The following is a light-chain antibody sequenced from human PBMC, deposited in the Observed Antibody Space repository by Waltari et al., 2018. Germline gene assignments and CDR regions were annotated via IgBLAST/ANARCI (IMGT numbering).Light chain of an antibody. V-gene: IGLV2-11*01. CDR1: NSDVGGYDD. Sequence: QSALTQPRSVSGSPGQSVTISCTGTNSDVGGYDDASWYQQYPGKAPQLMIFDVTKRPSGVPARFSGSKSGNTASLTISGLQVEDEADYYCCSYAGSYTRVFGGGTKLTVL. J-gene: IGLJ3*02. CDR2: DVT. CDR3: CSYAGSYTRV.